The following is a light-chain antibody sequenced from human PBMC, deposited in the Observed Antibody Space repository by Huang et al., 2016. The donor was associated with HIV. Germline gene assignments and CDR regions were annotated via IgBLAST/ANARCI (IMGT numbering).Light chain of an antibody. CDR2: DVA. J-gene: IGKJ4*01. V-gene: IGKV3-15*01. CDR1: QSVRSK. Sequence: EIVMTQSPATPSVSPGERATLSCRASQSVRSKLAWYQQKPGQAPRLLIYDVATRATGIPGRFSGSGSGTDFTLTISSLQSEDFAVYYCQQYSRWPLTFGGGTKVEIK. CDR3: QQYSRWPLT.